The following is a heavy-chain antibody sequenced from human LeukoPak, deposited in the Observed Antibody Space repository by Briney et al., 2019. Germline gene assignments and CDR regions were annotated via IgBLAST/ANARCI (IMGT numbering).Heavy chain of an antibody. CDR3: ARRAYYYDSSGYSSYDY. V-gene: IGHV4-39*01. D-gene: IGHD3-22*01. Sequence: SETLSLTCTVSGGSISSSSYYWGWIRQPPGKGLEWIGSIYYSGSTYYNPSLKSRVTISVDTSKNQFSLKLSSVTAADTAAYYCARRAYYYDSSGYSSYDYWGQGTLVTVSS. CDR2: IYYSGST. CDR1: GGSISSSSYY. J-gene: IGHJ4*02.